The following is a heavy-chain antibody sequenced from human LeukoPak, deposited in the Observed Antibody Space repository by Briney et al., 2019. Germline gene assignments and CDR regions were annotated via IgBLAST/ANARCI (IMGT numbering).Heavy chain of an antibody. D-gene: IGHD5-18*01. CDR3: ARDLADTVMSHLVLFDY. CDR1: AGSISSSSNY. CDR2: IYYSGST. Sequence: SQTLSLTCTVSAGSISSSSNYWGWLREPPGKGLEWFGSIYYSGSTYYNPSLKSRVTISVDTSKNQFSLKLSSVTAADTAVYYCARDLADTVMSHLVLFDYGGQGTLVTVSS. V-gene: IGHV4-39*02. J-gene: IGHJ4*02.